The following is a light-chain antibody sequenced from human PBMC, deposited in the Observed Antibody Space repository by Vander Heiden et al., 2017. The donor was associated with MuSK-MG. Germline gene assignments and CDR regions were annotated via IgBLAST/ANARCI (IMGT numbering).Light chain of an antibody. CDR2: DNN. V-gene: IGLV1-51*01. Sequence: QSVLTQPPSVSATPGQRVTISCSGGTSNIGRNYVAWYQKLPGTAPKLLIYDNNKRPSGIPDRFSGSKSGTSATLDITGLQTGDEADYYCVSWDRSLNTVLFGGGTELTVL. J-gene: IGLJ2*01. CDR3: VSWDRSLNTVL. CDR1: TSNIGRNY.